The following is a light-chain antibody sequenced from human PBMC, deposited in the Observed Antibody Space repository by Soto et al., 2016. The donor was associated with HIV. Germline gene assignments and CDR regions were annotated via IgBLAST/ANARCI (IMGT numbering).Light chain of an antibody. Sequence: DIQMTQFPSSVSASIGDRVTITCRASQGINNWLVWYQQKPGKAPKLLIYAASSLQSGVPSRFSGSASGTDFSLTISNLQPEDFATYYCQQSYSIPLTFGQGTRLEI. CDR1: QGINNW. CDR3: QQSYSIPLT. J-gene: IGKJ5*01. V-gene: IGKV1-12*01. CDR2: AAS.